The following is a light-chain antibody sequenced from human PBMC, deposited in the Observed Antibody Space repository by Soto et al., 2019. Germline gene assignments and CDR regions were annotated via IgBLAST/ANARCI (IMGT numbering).Light chain of an antibody. CDR1: SSDVGGYNY. CDR3: SSYGSISTRYV. Sequence: QSVLTQPASVSGSPGQSITISCTGTSSDVGGYNYVSWYQQHPGKAPKLMIYEVSNRPSGVSNRFSGSKSGNTASLTISGLQAEDEADYFCSSYGSISTRYVFGTGTKLTVL. V-gene: IGLV2-14*01. J-gene: IGLJ1*01. CDR2: EVS.